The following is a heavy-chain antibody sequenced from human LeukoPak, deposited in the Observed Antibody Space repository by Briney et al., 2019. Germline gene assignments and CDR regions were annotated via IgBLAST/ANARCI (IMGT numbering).Heavy chain of an antibody. CDR1: GFTLSSYS. V-gene: IGHV3-21*01. D-gene: IGHD3-3*01. CDR2: ISSSSSYI. CDR3: AIAIFGVVPDY. J-gene: IGHJ4*02. Sequence: GGSLRLSCAASGFTLSSYSMNWVRQAPGKGLEWVSPISSSSSYIYYADSVKGRFTISRDNAKNSLYLQMNSLRAEDTAVYYCAIAIFGVVPDYWGQGPLATVSS.